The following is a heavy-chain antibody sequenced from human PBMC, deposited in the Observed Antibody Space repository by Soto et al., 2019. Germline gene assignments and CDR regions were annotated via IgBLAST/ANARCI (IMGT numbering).Heavy chain of an antibody. V-gene: IGHV3-21*01. Sequence: EVQLVESGGGLVKPGESLRLSCAASGFIFSTYSMNWVRQAPGRGLEWVSSITSSSSYIYYTDSVKGRFTISRDNAKNSLYLQINSLRAEDTAVYYCAVDKSGFHWGQGTLVTVSS. D-gene: IGHD2-21*01. J-gene: IGHJ4*02. CDR2: ITSSSSYI. CDR3: AVDKSGFH. CDR1: GFIFSTYS.